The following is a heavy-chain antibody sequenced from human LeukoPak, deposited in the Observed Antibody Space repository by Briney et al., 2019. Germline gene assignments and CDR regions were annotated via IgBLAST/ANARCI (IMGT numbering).Heavy chain of an antibody. Sequence: GGSLRLSCAASGFTFDDYAMHWVRQAPGKGLEWVSGINWNSGSIGYADSVKGRFTISRDNAKNSLYLQMNSLRAEDMALYYCAKDRSSYNWNQHGAFDIWGQGTMVTVSS. D-gene: IGHD1-20*01. CDR2: INWNSGSI. CDR3: AKDRSSYNWNQHGAFDI. CDR1: GFTFDDYA. V-gene: IGHV3-9*03. J-gene: IGHJ3*02.